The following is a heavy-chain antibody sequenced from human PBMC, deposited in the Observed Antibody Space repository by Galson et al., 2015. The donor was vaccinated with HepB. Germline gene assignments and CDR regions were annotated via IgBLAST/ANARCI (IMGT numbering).Heavy chain of an antibody. J-gene: IGHJ5*02. CDR1: GYTFNSYG. CDR2: ISGNNDNT. V-gene: IGHV1-18*01. Sequence: SCKASGYTFNSYGITWVRQAPGQGLEWMGWISGNNDNTKYAQKFQGRVTMTTDTSTSTAYMELRSLRSDDTAVYYCARVFYKYDNSGYSWFDPWGRGTLVTVSS. CDR3: ARVFYKYDNSGYSWFDP. D-gene: IGHD3-22*01.